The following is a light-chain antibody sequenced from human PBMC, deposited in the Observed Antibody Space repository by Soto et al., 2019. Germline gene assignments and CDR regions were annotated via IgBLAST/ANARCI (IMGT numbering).Light chain of an antibody. CDR1: SSDVGGYNY. V-gene: IGLV2-14*01. CDR2: EVS. Sequence: VLTQPASASGSPGQSITISCTGTSSDVGGYNYVSWYQQHPGKAPKLMIYEVSNRPSGVSNRFSGSKSGNTASLTISGLQAEDEADYYCSSYTSIITLYVFGSGTKVTVL. J-gene: IGLJ1*01. CDR3: SSYTSIITLYV.